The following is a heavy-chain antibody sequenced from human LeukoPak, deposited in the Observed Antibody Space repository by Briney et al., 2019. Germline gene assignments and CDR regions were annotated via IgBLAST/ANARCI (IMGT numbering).Heavy chain of an antibody. Sequence: PSETLSLTCTVSGGSISSYYWSWIRQPPGKGLEWIGYIYYSGSTNYNPSLKSPVTISVDTSKNQFSLKLSSVTAADTAVYYCVANSSGWLYFDYWGQGTMVTVSS. V-gene: IGHV4-59*08. CDR2: IYYSGST. CDR1: GGSISSYY. J-gene: IGHJ4*02. CDR3: VANSSGWLYFDY. D-gene: IGHD6-19*01.